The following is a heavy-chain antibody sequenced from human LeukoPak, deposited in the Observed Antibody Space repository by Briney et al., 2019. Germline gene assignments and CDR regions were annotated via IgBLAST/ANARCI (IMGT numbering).Heavy chain of an antibody. CDR3: ARFTVPAAITGGWFDP. J-gene: IGHJ5*02. CDR1: GGSISSHY. D-gene: IGHD2-2*01. Sequence: PETLSLTCTVSGGSISSHYWSWIRQPPGKGLEWIGYIFYSGTTNYNPSLKSRVTISIDTSKNQFSLKLSSVTAADTAVYYCARFTVPAAITGGWFDPWGQGTLVTVSS. CDR2: IFYSGTT. V-gene: IGHV4-59*11.